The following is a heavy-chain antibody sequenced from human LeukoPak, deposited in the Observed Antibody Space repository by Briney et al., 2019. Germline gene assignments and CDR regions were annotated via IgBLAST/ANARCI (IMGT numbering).Heavy chain of an antibody. Sequence: PGGSLRLSCAASGFTFSSYAMSCVRQAPGKGLEWVSGISGSGGTTYYTDSVKGRFTISRDNSKNTLYLQMNSLRAEDTAVYYCAKWVVGSRYFDLWGRGTLVTVSS. CDR3: AKWVVGSRYFDL. D-gene: IGHD1-26*01. V-gene: IGHV3-23*01. CDR1: GFTFSSYA. CDR2: ISGSGGTT. J-gene: IGHJ2*01.